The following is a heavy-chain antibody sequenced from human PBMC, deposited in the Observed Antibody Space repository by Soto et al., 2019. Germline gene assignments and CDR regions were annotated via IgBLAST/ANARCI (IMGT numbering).Heavy chain of an antibody. CDR1: GFTVSSNY. J-gene: IGHJ6*03. V-gene: IGHV3-53*04. Sequence: GGSLRLSCAASGFTVSSNYMSWVRQAPGKGLEWVSVIYSGGSTYYADSVKGRFTISRHNSKNTLYLQMNSLRAEDTAVYYCAKHPYYYGSGSYYYYYYYMDVWGKGTTVTVSS. CDR3: AKHPYYYGSGSYYYYYYYMDV. D-gene: IGHD3-10*01. CDR2: IYSGGST.